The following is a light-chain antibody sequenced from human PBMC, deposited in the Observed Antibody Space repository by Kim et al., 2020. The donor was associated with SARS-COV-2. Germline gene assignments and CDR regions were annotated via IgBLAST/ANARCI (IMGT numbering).Light chain of an antibody. CDR3: QQLDSYPYT. Sequence: DIQLTQSPSFLSASVGDRVTITCRASQGISSYFAWYQQKPGKAPKLLIFPASTLQSGVPSRFSGSGSGAEFTLTVSSLQPADFATYYCQQLDSYPYTFGQGTKLE. V-gene: IGKV1-9*01. CDR1: QGISSY. J-gene: IGKJ2*01. CDR2: PAS.